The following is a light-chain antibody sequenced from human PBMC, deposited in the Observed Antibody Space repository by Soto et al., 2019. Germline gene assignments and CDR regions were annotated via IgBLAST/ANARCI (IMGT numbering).Light chain of an antibody. CDR2: EVS. CDR1: SSDIGGYNF. V-gene: IGLV2-14*01. Sequence: QSALTQPASVSGSPGQSITISCTGTSSDIGGYNFVSWYRHHPDKAPKLMIYEVSNRPSGVSNRFSGSKSGNSAFLTISGLQAEDEADYYCSSYTSTNTDVFGTGTKVTVL. J-gene: IGLJ1*01. CDR3: SSYTSTNTDV.